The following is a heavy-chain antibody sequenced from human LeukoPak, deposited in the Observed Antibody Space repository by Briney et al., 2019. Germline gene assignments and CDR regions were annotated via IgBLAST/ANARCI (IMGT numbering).Heavy chain of an antibody. V-gene: IGHV3-13*01. Sequence: GGSLRLSCAASGFTFSSYDMHWVRQATGKGLGWVSAIGTAGDTYYPGSVKGRFTISRENAKNSLYLQMNSLRAGDTAVYYCARDPYSSGWENGMDVWGQGTTVTVSS. CDR3: ARDPYSSGWENGMDV. CDR2: IGTAGDT. J-gene: IGHJ6*02. CDR1: GFTFSSYD. D-gene: IGHD6-19*01.